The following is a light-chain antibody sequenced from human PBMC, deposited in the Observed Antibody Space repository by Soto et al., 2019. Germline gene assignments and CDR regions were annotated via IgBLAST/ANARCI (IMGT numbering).Light chain of an antibody. CDR1: TGAVTSAFF. Sequence: QTVVTQEPSLTVSPGGTVTLTCTSSTGAVTSAFFPTWFQQKPGQTPRALIYDTNKKHSWTPARFSGSLLGGKAALTLSGVQPEDEDDYYCLLYYGGASFGGGTKLTVL. CDR3: LLYYGGAS. J-gene: IGLJ2*01. V-gene: IGLV7-43*01. CDR2: DTN.